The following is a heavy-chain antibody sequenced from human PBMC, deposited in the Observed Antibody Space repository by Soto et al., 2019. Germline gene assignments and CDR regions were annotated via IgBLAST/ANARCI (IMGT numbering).Heavy chain of an antibody. CDR3: AKEHRPRYCSGGSCPISS. Sequence: GGSLRLSCAASGFTFSSYGMHWVRQAPGKGLEWVAVISYDGSNKYYADSVKGRFTISRDNSKNTLYLQMNSLRAEDTAVYYCAKEHRPRYCSGGSCPISSWGQGTMVTVSS. CDR2: ISYDGSNK. CDR1: GFTFSSYG. V-gene: IGHV3-30*18. J-gene: IGHJ3*01. D-gene: IGHD2-15*01.